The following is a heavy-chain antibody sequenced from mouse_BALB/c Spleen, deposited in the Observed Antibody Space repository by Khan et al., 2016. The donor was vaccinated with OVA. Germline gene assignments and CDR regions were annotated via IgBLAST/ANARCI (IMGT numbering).Heavy chain of an antibody. J-gene: IGHJ3*01. CDR3: ARSSDRCGFAY. CDR2: IWRGGST. Sequence: QVQLKQSGPGLVQPSQSLSITCTVSGFSLTTYCVHWVRQSPGKGLEWLGVIWRGGSTDYNTAFISRLSISKDNSKCQVFFKMNSLQADDTAIDYCARSSDRCGFAYWGQGTLVTVSA. V-gene: IGHV2-4-1*01. CDR1: GFSLTTYC. D-gene: IGHD2-14*01.